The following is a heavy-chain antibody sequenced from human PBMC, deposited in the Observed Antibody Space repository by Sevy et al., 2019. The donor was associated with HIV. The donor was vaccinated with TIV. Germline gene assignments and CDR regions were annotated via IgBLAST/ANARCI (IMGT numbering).Heavy chain of an antibody. Sequence: ASVKVSCKASGYSFTGFYMHWVRQAPGQGLEWMGWINPDSGGTNHGQKFQGRVTLTRDTSISTAYLELSGLKSDDTAIYYCARDKSPADGAGTFFYDLGIDVWGRGTTVTVSS. V-gene: IGHV1-2*02. D-gene: IGHD3-10*01. CDR2: INPDSGGT. CDR1: GYSFTGFY. J-gene: IGHJ6*02. CDR3: ARDKSPADGAGTFFYDLGIDV.